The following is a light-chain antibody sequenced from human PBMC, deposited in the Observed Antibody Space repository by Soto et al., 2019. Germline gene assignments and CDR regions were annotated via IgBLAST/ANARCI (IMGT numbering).Light chain of an antibody. V-gene: IGKV2-30*01. CDR3: MQGTHWPLT. J-gene: IGKJ4*01. CDR1: QSLLYTDGYTY. Sequence: DVAMTQSPLSLPVTLGQPASISCRSSQSLLYTDGYTYLNWFQQRPGQSPRRLIYKVSNRDSGVPDRFSGGGSGTDFTLKISRVEAEDVGVYYCMQGTHWPLTFGGGTKVEIK. CDR2: KVS.